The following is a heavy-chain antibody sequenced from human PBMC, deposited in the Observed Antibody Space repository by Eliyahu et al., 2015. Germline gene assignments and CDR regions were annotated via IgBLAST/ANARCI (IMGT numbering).Heavy chain of an antibody. D-gene: IGHD3-10*01. CDR2: IYSGGST. J-gene: IGHJ6*03. Sequence: EVQLVESGGGLVQPGGSLRLSCAASGFTVSSNYMSWVRQAPGKGLEWVSVIYSGGSTYYADSVKGRFTISRDNSKNTLYLQMNSLRAEDTAVYYCARVLDGSGSYLYYYYYYMDVWGKGTTVTVSS. CDR3: ARVLDGSGSYLYYYYYYMDV. V-gene: IGHV3-66*02. CDR1: GFTVSSNY.